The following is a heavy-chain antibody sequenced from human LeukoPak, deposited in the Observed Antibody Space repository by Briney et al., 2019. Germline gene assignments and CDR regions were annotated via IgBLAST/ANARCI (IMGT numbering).Heavy chain of an antibody. D-gene: IGHD3-10*01. CDR1: GGSIGSND. V-gene: IGHV4-59*01. Sequence: PSETLSLTCTVSGGSIGSNDWSWIRQPPGRGLEWIGHIYDSGSTKYSPSLKSRVTISVDTSKNHLSLRLTSVTAADTAMYYCATGRCGPGTYPFFDYWGQGSLVTVSS. CDR2: IYDSGST. J-gene: IGHJ4*02. CDR3: ATGRCGPGTYPFFDY.